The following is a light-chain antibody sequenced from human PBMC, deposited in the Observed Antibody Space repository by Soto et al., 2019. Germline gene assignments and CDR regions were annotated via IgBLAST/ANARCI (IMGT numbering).Light chain of an antibody. Sequence: EIVLTQSPGTLSLSPGERATLSCRASQSVSNNYLAWYQQKPGQAPRLLIYGASNRATGIPDRFSGSGSGTDFTLTISRLEPEDFAVYYCQQCANWPPKWSFGQGTKVDIK. CDR3: QQCANWPPKWS. CDR2: GAS. V-gene: IGKV3-20*01. J-gene: IGKJ1*01. CDR1: QSVSNNY.